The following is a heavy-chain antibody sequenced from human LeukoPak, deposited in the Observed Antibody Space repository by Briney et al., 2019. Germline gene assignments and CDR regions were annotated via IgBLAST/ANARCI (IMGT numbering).Heavy chain of an antibody. D-gene: IGHD3-3*01. J-gene: IGHJ6*03. Sequence: SETLSLTCTVTGGSISSYYWSWIRQPPGKGLEWIGYIYTSGSTNYNPSLKSRVTISVDTSKNQFSLKLSSVTAADTAVYYCARASYYDPPRAYYYYMDVWGKGTTVTVSS. CDR3: ARASYYDPPRAYYYYMDV. CDR2: IYTSGST. V-gene: IGHV4-4*09. CDR1: GGSISSYY.